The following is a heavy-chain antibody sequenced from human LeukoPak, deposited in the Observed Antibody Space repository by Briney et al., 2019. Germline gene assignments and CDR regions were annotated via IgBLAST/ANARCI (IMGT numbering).Heavy chain of an antibody. CDR1: GFTFSSYG. D-gene: IGHD1-26*01. Sequence: GGSLRLSCAASGFTFSSYGIHWVRQAPGKGLEWVAFIRYDGSNKYYTDSVKGRFTISRDNSKNTLYLQMNSLRAEDTAVYYCAKGRGWEASYYYYYMDVWGKGTTVTVSS. CDR3: AKGRGWEASYYYYYMDV. V-gene: IGHV3-30*02. J-gene: IGHJ6*03. CDR2: IRYDGSNK.